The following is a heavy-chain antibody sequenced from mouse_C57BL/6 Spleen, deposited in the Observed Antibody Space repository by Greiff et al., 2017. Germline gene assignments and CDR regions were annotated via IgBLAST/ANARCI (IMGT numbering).Heavy chain of an antibody. CDR2: IDPSDSYT. Sequence: QVQLQQPGAELVMPGASVKLSCKASGYTFTSYWMHWVKQRPGQGLEWIGEIDPSDSYTNYNQKFKGKSTLTVDKSSSTAYMQLSILTSEDSAVYYCARKGRDYDYPYAMDYWGQGTSVTVSS. CDR1: GYTFTSYW. CDR3: ARKGRDYDYPYAMDY. J-gene: IGHJ4*01. V-gene: IGHV1-69*01. D-gene: IGHD2-4*01.